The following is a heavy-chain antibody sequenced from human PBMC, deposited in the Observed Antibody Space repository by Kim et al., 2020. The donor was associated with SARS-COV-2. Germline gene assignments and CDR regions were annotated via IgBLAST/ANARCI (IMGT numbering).Heavy chain of an antibody. J-gene: IGHJ6*02. V-gene: IGHV4-59*01. Sequence: SETLSLTCTVSGGSISSYYWSWIRQPPGKGLEWIGYIYYSGSTNYNPSLKSRVTISVDTSKNQFSLKLSSVTAADTAVYYCARGDDYYYGMDVWGQGTTVTVSS. CDR1: GGSISSYY. CDR3: ARGDDYYYGMDV. D-gene: IGHD3-3*01. CDR2: IYYSGST.